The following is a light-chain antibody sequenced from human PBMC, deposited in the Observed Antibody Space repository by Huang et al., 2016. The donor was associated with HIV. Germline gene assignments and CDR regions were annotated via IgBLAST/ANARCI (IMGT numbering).Light chain of an antibody. CDR2: GAS. V-gene: IGKV3-20*01. CDR1: QMISSAF. Sequence: EALLTQSPDTLSLSPGERATLSCRASQMISSAFVAWYQQKPGQARRRLIYGASNRATGIPDRFSGSGSGTDFTLIISRLENEDFAVYYCKQYGYSPLFTFGPGTKVDIK. J-gene: IGKJ3*01. CDR3: KQYGYSPLFT.